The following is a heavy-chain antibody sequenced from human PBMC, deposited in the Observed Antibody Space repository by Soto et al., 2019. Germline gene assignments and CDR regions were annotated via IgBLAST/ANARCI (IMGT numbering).Heavy chain of an antibody. V-gene: IGHV1-69*01. CDR2: IIPIFGTA. CDR1: GGTFSSYA. D-gene: IGHD3-22*01. J-gene: IGHJ3*02. CDR3: ALRVYYDSSGYYAAPGAFDI. Sequence: QVQLVQSGAEVKKPGSSVKVSCKASGGTFSSYAISWVRQAPGQGLEWMGGIIPIFGTANYAQKFQGRVTITADESTSTAYMELSSLRSEDTAVYYFALRVYYDSSGYYAAPGAFDIWGQGTMVTVSS.